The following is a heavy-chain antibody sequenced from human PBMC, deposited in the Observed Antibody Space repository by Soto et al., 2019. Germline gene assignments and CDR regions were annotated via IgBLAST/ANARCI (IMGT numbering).Heavy chain of an antibody. Sequence: GESLKISCKASGYSFTNYWIGWVRQMPGKGLEWMAIIYPGDSDARYRPSFQGQVTISADKSINTAYLQWSSLKASDTAMYYCARSRITGTTWSFDKWGPGTILTVYS. D-gene: IGHD1-20*01. V-gene: IGHV5-51*01. CDR3: ARSRITGTTWSFDK. J-gene: IGHJ4*02. CDR1: GYSFTNYW. CDR2: IYPGDSDA.